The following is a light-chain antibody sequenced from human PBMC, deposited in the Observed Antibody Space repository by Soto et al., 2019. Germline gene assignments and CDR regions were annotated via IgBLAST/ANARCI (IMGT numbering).Light chain of an antibody. Sequence: QSVLTQPPSASGSPGQSVTISCTGTSSDVAVYNYVSWNQQHPGKAPKLMIYEVSKRPSGVPDRFSGSKSGNTASLTVSGLQTEDDADYYCSSLGVFGTGTKVTVL. V-gene: IGLV2-8*01. CDR3: SSLGV. J-gene: IGLJ1*01. CDR1: SSDVAVYNY. CDR2: EVS.